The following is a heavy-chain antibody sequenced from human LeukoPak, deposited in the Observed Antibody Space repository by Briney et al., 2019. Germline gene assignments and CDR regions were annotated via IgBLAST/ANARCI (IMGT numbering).Heavy chain of an antibody. D-gene: IGHD3-22*01. V-gene: IGHV1-58*02. CDR1: RFTLTIPS. Sequence: NSMNVASNADRFTLTIPSMQWVRHAHEQRIEWIGSIAVGSGNTNYAQKFQGRVTITRDMSTSTAYMEVSSLRSEDTALYYCAAVFGSGYYYYFDYWGQGTLVTVSS. CDR2: IAVGSGNT. CDR3: AAVFGSGYYYYFDY. J-gene: IGHJ4*02.